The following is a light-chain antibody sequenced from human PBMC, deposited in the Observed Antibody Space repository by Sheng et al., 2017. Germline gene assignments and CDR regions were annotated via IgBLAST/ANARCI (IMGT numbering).Light chain of an antibody. J-gene: IGKJ4*01. V-gene: IGKV1-39*01. CDR2: DAS. CDR3: QQSYSPRFT. CDR1: QDINNY. Sequence: DIQMTQSPSSLSASVGDRVTITCQASQDINNYLNWYQQKPGKAPKLLIYDASTLETGVPSRFSGGGSGTDFSLTISSLQPEDFATYYCQQSYSPRFTFGGGTRVESK.